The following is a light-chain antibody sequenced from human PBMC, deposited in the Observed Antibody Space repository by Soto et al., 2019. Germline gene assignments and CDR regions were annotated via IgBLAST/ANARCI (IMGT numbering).Light chain of an antibody. Sequence: DIQMTQSPSSLSPSVGDRVTITCGASQSISSYLNWYQQKPGKAPKLLIYAASSLQSGVPSRFSGSGSGADFTLTISSLQPEDFATYYCQQSYSTPWTFGQGTKVDIK. CDR3: QQSYSTPWT. CDR2: AAS. CDR1: QSISSY. J-gene: IGKJ1*01. V-gene: IGKV1-39*01.